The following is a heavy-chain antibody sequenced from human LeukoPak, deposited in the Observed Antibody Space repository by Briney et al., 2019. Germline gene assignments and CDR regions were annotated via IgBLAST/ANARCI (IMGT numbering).Heavy chain of an antibody. CDR3: ARGPQYSSSWSSRFDP. J-gene: IGHJ5*02. CDR1: GGSISSYY. D-gene: IGHD6-13*01. Sequence: SETLSLTCTVSGGSISSYYWSWIRQPPGKGLEWIGYIYYSGSTNYNPSLKSRVTISVDTSKNQFSLKLSSVTAADTAVYYCARGPQYSSSWSSRFDPWGQGTLVTVPS. V-gene: IGHV4-59*12. CDR2: IYYSGST.